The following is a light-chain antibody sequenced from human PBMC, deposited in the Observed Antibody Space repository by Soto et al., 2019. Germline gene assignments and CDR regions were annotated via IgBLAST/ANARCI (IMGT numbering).Light chain of an antibody. CDR2: EVS. CDR1: SSDVGGYNY. V-gene: IGLV2-14*01. Sequence: QSALTQPASVSGSPGQSITISCTGTSSDVGGYNYVSWYQQHPGKAPKLMIYEVSNRPSGVSNRFSGSKSGNTASLTISGLQAEDEADYYCTSYTSSSNVVFGGGPKLTVL. J-gene: IGLJ2*01. CDR3: TSYTSSSNVV.